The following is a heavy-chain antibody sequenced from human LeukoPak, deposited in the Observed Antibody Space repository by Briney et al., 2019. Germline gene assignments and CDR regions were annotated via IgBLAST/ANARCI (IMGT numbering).Heavy chain of an antibody. V-gene: IGHV4-59*08. J-gene: IGHJ5*02. D-gene: IGHD6-19*01. Sequence: SETLSLTCTVSGASISSYYWSWIRQPPGKGLERIGYIYYSGIINYNPSLKSRVTTSVDTSKNQFSLKLSSVTAADTAVYYCARLGVAGTSWFDPWGQGTLVTVSS. CDR3: ARLGVAGTSWFDP. CDR2: IYYSGII. CDR1: GASISSYY.